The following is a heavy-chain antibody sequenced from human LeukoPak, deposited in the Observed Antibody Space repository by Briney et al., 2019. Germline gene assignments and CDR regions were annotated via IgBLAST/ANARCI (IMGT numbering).Heavy chain of an antibody. V-gene: IGHV4-39*07. CDR1: GGSISSGSYY. CDR2: IYHSGST. Sequence: PSETLSLTCTVSGGSISSGSYYWGWIRQPPGKGLEWIGSIYHSGSTYYNPSLKSRVTISVDTSKNQFSLKLSSVTAADTAVYYCARAKAAGTYYFDYWGQGTLVTVSS. J-gene: IGHJ4*02. CDR3: ARAKAAGTYYFDY. D-gene: IGHD6-13*01.